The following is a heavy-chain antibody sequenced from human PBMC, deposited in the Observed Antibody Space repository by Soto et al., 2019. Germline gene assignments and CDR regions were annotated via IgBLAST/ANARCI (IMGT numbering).Heavy chain of an antibody. Sequence: ASVKVSCKASGYTFTSYYIHWVRQAPGQGLEWVGVIDANSGAISYAQKFQDRVTMTRDNSKNTLYLQMNSLRAEDTAVYYCASSKKSGSGWYYFDYWGQGTLVTVSS. D-gene: IGHD6-19*01. V-gene: IGHV1-46*01. J-gene: IGHJ4*02. CDR1: GYTFTSYY. CDR3: ASSKKSGSGWYYFDY. CDR2: IDANSGAI.